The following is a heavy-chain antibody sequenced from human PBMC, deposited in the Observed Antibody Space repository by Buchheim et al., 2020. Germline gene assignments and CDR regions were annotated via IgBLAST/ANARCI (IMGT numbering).Heavy chain of an antibody. D-gene: IGHD3-3*01. CDR2: IKPDGGEQ. CDR3: TRDTRPFFY. J-gene: IGHJ4*02. Sequence: EVQLVESGGGLVQPGGSLRLSCAASGFTFSSYWMSWVRQAPGKGLECVATIKPDGGEQWYVDSVKGRFTISRDNAKNSLHLQVNSLRAEDTAVYYCTRDTRPFFYWGQGAL. V-gene: IGHV3-7*01. CDR1: GFTFSSYW.